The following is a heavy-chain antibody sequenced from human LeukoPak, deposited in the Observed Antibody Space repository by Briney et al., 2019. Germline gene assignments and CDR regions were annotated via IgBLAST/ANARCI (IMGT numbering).Heavy chain of an antibody. J-gene: IGHJ5*02. V-gene: IGHV4-31*03. CDR3: AKGVELFSRYNWFDP. Sequence: SQTLSLTCTVSGGSISSGGYYWSWIRQHPGKGLEWIGYIYYSGSTYYNPSLKSRVTISVDTSKNQFSLKLSSVTAADTAVYYCAKGVELFSRYNWFDPWGQGTLVTVSS. CDR1: GGSISSGGYY. CDR2: IYYSGST. D-gene: IGHD1-26*01.